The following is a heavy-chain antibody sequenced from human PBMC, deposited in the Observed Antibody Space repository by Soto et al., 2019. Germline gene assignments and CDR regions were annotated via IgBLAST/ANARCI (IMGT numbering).Heavy chain of an antibody. Sequence: SETLSLTCAVYGGSFSGYYWSWIRQPPGKGLEWIGEINHSGSTNYNPSLKSRVTISVDTSKNQFSLKLSSVTAADTAVYYCARGLREITMIVVASAIGAFDIWGQGTMVTVSS. J-gene: IGHJ3*02. D-gene: IGHD3-22*01. CDR1: GGSFSGYY. CDR3: ARGLREITMIVVASAIGAFDI. V-gene: IGHV4-34*01. CDR2: INHSGST.